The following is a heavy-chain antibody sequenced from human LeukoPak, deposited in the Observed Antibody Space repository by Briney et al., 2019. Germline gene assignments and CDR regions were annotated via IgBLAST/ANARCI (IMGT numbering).Heavy chain of an antibody. D-gene: IGHD3-10*01. V-gene: IGHV3-23*01. CDR1: GFTFSSYG. CDR2: ISGSGGST. Sequence: GGSLRLPCAASGFTFSSYGMSWVRQAPGKGLEWVSAISGSGGSTYYADSVKGRFTISRDNSKNTLYLQMNSLRAEDTAVYYCAHVLLWFGEPGFDPWGQGTLVTVSS. CDR3: AHVLLWFGEPGFDP. J-gene: IGHJ5*02.